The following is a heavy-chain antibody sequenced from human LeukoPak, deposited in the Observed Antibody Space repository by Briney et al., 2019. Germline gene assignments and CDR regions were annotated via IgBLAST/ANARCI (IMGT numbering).Heavy chain of an antibody. V-gene: IGHV4-30-4*01. CDR3: ARHLAARLGGARFSDY. J-gene: IGHJ4*02. Sequence: PSESLSLTCTVAARSISSGDYYWSWLRQPPGKGLEWVVYIYCGGATFYNPSLKSRVTISVDMSRQQLSLMLGSVTAADTAVYYCARHLAARLGGARFSDYWGQGTLVTVSS. CDR1: ARSISSGDYY. CDR2: IYCGGAT. D-gene: IGHD2-21*01.